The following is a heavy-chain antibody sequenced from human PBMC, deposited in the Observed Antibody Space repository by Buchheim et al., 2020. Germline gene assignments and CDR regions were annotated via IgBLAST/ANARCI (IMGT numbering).Heavy chain of an antibody. D-gene: IGHD2-15*01. CDR3: VRERGYCSGGSCQTYYFDY. CDR1: GFSLSDYY. V-gene: IGHV3-11*06. J-gene: IGHJ4*02. CDR2: IRNSGTYT. Sequence: QVQLVESGGGLVKPGGSLRLSCIASGFSLSDYYMRWIRQAPGKGLEWVSHIRNSGTYTDYADSVRGRFTISRDNAKNSLFLQMNNLRDGDTAVYYCVRERGYCSGGSCQTYYFDYWGQGTL.